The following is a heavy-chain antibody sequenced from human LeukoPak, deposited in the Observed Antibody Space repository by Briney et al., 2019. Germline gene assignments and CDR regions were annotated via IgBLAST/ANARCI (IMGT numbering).Heavy chain of an antibody. Sequence: ASVKVSCKASGYTFTTYDINWVRQASGQGLEWMGWMNPHSGNTGHAQKFQGRVTMTRDTSINTAYMELSSLTSDDTAVYYCTRAPVPGNYWGQGTLVTVSS. CDR2: MNPHSGNT. V-gene: IGHV1-8*01. CDR3: TRAPVPGNY. CDR1: GYTFTTYD. J-gene: IGHJ4*02. D-gene: IGHD3-10*01.